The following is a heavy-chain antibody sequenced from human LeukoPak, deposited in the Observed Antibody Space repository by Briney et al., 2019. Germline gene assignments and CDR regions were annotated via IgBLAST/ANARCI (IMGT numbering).Heavy chain of an antibody. CDR3: ATNRKTIFGVGSQFDY. D-gene: IGHD3-3*01. CDR2: INPNSGGT. Sequence: GASVKVSCKASGYTFTGYYMHWVRQAPGQGLEWMGWINPNSGGTNYAQKFQGRVTMTRDTSISTAYMELSRLRSDDTAVYYCATNRKTIFGVGSQFDYWGQGTLVTVSS. V-gene: IGHV1-2*02. J-gene: IGHJ4*02. CDR1: GYTFTGYY.